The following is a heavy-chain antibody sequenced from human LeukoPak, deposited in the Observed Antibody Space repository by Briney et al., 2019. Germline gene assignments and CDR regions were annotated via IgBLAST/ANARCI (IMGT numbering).Heavy chain of an antibody. D-gene: IGHD6-6*01. CDR3: ASSSIAARPRALDI. V-gene: IGHV4-59*12. CDR2: IHYSGST. Sequence: SETLSLTCTVSGGSISSYYWSWIRQPPGKGLEWIGYIHYSGSTNYNPSLKSRVTISVDTSKNQFSLKLSSVTAADTAVYYCASSSIAARPRALDIWGQGTMVTVSS. CDR1: GGSISSYY. J-gene: IGHJ3*02.